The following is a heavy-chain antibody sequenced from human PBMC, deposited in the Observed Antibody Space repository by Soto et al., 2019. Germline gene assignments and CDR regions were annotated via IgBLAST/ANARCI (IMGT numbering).Heavy chain of an antibody. CDR1: GGTLSSYT. J-gene: IGHJ6*03. Sequence: GASVKVSCKASGGTLSSYTISWVRQAPGQGLEWMGRIIPILGIANYARKFQVRVTITADKSTSTAHMELSSLRSEDTAVYYCARSDTLTMPDYYMDVWGNGTTVTVSS. V-gene: IGHV1-69*02. CDR2: IIPILGIA. D-gene: IGHD4-17*01. CDR3: ARSDTLTMPDYYMDV.